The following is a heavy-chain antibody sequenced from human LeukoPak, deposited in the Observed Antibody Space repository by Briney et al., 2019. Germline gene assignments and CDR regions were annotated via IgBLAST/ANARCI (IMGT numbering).Heavy chain of an antibody. CDR3: AKDWNYYDSSGYYFPDY. V-gene: IGHV3-30*02. Sequence: GGCLRLSCAASGFTFSSYGMHWVRQAPGKGLEWVAFIRYDGSNKYYADSVKGRFTISRDNSKNTLYLQMNSLRAEDTAVYYCAKDWNYYDSSGYYFPDYWGQGTLVTVSS. J-gene: IGHJ4*02. D-gene: IGHD3-22*01. CDR1: GFTFSSYG. CDR2: IRYDGSNK.